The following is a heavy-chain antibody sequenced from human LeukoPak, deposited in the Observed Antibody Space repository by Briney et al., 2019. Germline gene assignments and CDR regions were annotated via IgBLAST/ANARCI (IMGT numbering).Heavy chain of an antibody. V-gene: IGHV3-21*01. J-gene: IGHJ4*02. Sequence: AGGSLRLSCAASGFTFSSYGMHWVRQAPGKGLEWVSSISSSSSYIYYADSVKGRFTISRDNAKNSLYLQMNSLRAEDTAVYYCAREDPFSGSPFDYWGQGTLVTVSS. D-gene: IGHD1-26*01. CDR2: ISSSSSYI. CDR3: AREDPFSGSPFDY. CDR1: GFTFSSYG.